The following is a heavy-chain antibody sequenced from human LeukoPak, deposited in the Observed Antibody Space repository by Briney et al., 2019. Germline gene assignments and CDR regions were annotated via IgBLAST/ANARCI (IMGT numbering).Heavy chain of an antibody. CDR1: GGSFSGYH. J-gene: IGHJ3*02. Sequence: SETLSLTCGVYGGSFSGYHWTWIRLRPGKGLEWIGDINHSGSTNYNPSLKSRVTISVDTSKNQFSLKLSSVTAADTAVYYCARGTVLTTIFGVSTQTNDAFDIWGQGTMVTVSS. V-gene: IGHV4-34*01. CDR2: INHSGST. CDR3: ARGTVLTTIFGVSTQTNDAFDI. D-gene: IGHD3-3*01.